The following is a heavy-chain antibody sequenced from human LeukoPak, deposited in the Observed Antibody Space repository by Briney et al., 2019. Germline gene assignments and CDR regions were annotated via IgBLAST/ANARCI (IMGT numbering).Heavy chain of an antibody. CDR1: GGSISSSSYY. J-gene: IGHJ4*02. CDR3: ASVFRDGYNYCFDY. CDR2: IYYSGST. D-gene: IGHD5-24*01. V-gene: IGHV4-39*07. Sequence: SETLSLTCTVSGGSISSSSYYWGWIRQPPGKGLEWIGSIYYSGSTYYNPSLKSRVTISVDTSKNQFSLKLSSVTAADTAVYYCASVFRDGYNYCFDYWGQGTLVTVSS.